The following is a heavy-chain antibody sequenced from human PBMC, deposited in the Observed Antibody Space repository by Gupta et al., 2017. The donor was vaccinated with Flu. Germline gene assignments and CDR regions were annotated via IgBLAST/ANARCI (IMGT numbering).Heavy chain of an antibody. CDR3: ANIKRATCWFDP. V-gene: IGHV3-23*01. J-gene: IGHJ5*02. D-gene: IGHD1-14*01. CDR1: GFTFSSYA. Sequence: EVQLLESGGGLVQPGGSLRLSCAASGFTFSSYAMSWVRQAPGKGLEWVPAISGSGGSTYYADSVKGRFTISRDNSKNTLYLQMNSLRAEDTAVYYCANIKRATCWFDPWGQGTLVTVSS. CDR2: ISGSGGST.